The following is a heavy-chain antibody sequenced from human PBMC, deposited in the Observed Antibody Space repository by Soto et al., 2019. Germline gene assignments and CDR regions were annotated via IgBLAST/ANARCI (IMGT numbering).Heavy chain of an antibody. D-gene: IGHD2-2*01. Sequence: SETLSLTCTVSGGSISSYYWSWIRQPPGKGLEWIGYIYYSGSTNYNPSLKSRVTISVDTSKNQFSLKLSSVTAADTAVYYCARGGLGVVPAATRYYYYGMDVWGQGTTVTVSS. V-gene: IGHV4-59*01. CDR3: ARGGLGVVPAATRYYYYGMDV. CDR1: GGSISSYY. J-gene: IGHJ6*02. CDR2: IYYSGST.